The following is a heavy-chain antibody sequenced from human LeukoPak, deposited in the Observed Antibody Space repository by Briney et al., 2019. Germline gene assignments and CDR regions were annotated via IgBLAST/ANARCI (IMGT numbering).Heavy chain of an antibody. D-gene: IGHD3-22*01. J-gene: IGHJ3*02. CDR2: IYYSGST. V-gene: IGHV4-30-4*01. Sequence: SETLSLTCTVSGGSISSGDYSWSWIRQPPGKGLEWIGYIYYSGSTYYNPSLKSRVTISVDTSKNQFSLKLSSVTAADTAVYYCARFSSGYSRDAFDIWGQGTMVTVSS. CDR1: GGSISSGDYS. CDR3: ARFSSGYSRDAFDI.